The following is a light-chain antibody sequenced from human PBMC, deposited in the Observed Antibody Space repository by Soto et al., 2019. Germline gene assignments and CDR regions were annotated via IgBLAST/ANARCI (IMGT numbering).Light chain of an antibody. CDR1: QSVSSN. V-gene: IGKV3-15*01. CDR2: GAS. J-gene: IGKJ4*01. CDR3: QQYQNWPLT. Sequence: EIAMTQSPATLSVSPGEGATLSCMASQSVSSNFAWYQQKPGQAPKLLIYGASTRATGIPARFSGSGSGTEFTLSISSLQSEDGAVYYCQQYQNWPLTFGGGTKVEIK.